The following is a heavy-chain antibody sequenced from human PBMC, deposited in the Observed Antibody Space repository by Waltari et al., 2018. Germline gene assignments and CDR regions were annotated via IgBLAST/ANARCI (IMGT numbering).Heavy chain of an antibody. CDR1: GFTFDNHG. CDR3: ARDISYGGFDY. Sequence: GFTFDNHGMNWVRQATGKGLEWVSGLTWNGGTTFYADSVKGRFTVSRDNAKNSLYLQMNSLTAEDTALYYCARDISYGGFDYWGQGTLVTVSS. J-gene: IGHJ4*02. D-gene: IGHD3-16*01. CDR2: LTWNGGTT. V-gene: IGHV3-20*03.